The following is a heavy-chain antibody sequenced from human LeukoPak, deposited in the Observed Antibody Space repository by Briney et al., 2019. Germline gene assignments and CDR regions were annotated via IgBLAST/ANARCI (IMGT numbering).Heavy chain of an antibody. Sequence: ASVKVSCKASGYTFNSHGISWIRQAPGQRPEWMGWISGDYGYTKYAQKFQGRVTMTTDTSTDTSYMELRSLRSDDTAVYYCARNKTTGGGGFDYWGQGTLITVSS. CDR3: ARNKTTGGGGFDY. V-gene: IGHV1-18*04. D-gene: IGHD3-16*01. CDR1: GYTFNSHG. J-gene: IGHJ4*02. CDR2: ISGDYGYT.